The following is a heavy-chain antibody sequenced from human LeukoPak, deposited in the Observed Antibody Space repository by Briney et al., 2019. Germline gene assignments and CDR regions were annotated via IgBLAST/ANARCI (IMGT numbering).Heavy chain of an antibody. V-gene: IGHV4-39*01. CDR2: IYDSGNE. Sequence: SETLSLTCTVSGCSISISTFNWGWIRQPPGKVRVWLGSIYDSGNEFYNPSLKSRVTISADTSKNQFSLKLNSVTAADTAMYYCARQISDYYYYYMDVWGEGITVTVSS. J-gene: IGHJ6*03. D-gene: IGHD2/OR15-2a*01. CDR3: ARQISDYYYYYMDV. CDR1: GCSISISTFN.